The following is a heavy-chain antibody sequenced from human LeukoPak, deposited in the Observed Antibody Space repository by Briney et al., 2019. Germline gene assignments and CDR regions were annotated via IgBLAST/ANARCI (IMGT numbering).Heavy chain of an antibody. CDR1: GFIFGDHG. V-gene: IGHV3-49*04. CDR2: IRSKAYGGTT. D-gene: IGHD5-18*01. J-gene: IGHJ6*02. CDR3: TRGPILLWMHNGMDV. Sequence: PGQSLKLSCTAYGFIFGDHGMSWVRQAPGKGLEWVCFIRSKAYGGTTEYAASVKGRFTISRDDSKSIAYLQMNSLETEDTALYYCTRGPILLWMHNGMDVWGQGTTVTVSS.